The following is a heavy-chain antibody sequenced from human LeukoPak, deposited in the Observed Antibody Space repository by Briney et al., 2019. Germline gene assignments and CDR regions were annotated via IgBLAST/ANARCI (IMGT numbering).Heavy chain of an antibody. D-gene: IGHD6-19*01. CDR3: ARRPSGYSSGWYSAAEYFQH. Sequence: SETLSLTCTVSGGSIRSSYYYWGWIRQPPGKGLEWIGSIYDSRSTYYNPSLKSRVTISVDTSKNQFSLKLSSVTAADTAVYYCARRPSGYSSGWYSAAEYFQHWGQGTLVTVSS. J-gene: IGHJ1*01. V-gene: IGHV4-39*01. CDR1: GGSIRSSYYY. CDR2: IYDSRST.